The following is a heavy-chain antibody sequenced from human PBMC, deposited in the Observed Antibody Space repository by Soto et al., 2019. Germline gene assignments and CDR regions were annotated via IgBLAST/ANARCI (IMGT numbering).Heavy chain of an antibody. V-gene: IGHV4-34*01. CDR1: GGSFSGYY. CDR2: INHSGST. J-gene: IGHJ4*02. CDR3: ARGGRQQLIPTPISYKIDY. Sequence: QVQLQQWGAGLLKPSETLSLTCAVYGGSFSGYYWSWIRQPPGKGLEWMGEINHSGSTNYNPSLKSRVTISGDMSTNQFSLKLSSVTAADTAVYYCARGGRQQLIPTPISYKIDYWGQGTLVTVSS. D-gene: IGHD6-13*01.